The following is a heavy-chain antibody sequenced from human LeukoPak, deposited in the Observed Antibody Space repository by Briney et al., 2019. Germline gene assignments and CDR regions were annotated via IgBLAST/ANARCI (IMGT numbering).Heavy chain of an antibody. V-gene: IGHV3-21*01. CDR3: ARVWSMIREYVEY. Sequence: GGSLRLSCAASGFIFSGYIMNWVRQTPGKGLEWVSSISSSSDYIYYADSVKGRFTISRDNSKDSLYLQVSSLRAEDTAVYYCARVWSMIREYVEYWGQGTLVTVSS. J-gene: IGHJ4*02. D-gene: IGHD3-10*01. CDR1: GFIFSGYI. CDR2: ISSSSDYI.